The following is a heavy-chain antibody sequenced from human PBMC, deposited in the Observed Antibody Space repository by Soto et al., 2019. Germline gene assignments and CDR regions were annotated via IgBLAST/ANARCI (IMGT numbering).Heavy chain of an antibody. CDR1: GGTFSSYA. V-gene: IGHV1-69*13. J-gene: IGHJ5*02. Sequence: SVKVSCKASGGTFSSYAISWVRQAPGQGLEWMGGIIPIFGTANYAQKFQGRVTITADESTSTAYMELSSLRSEDTAVYYCARGITMIVVVTSGWFDPWGQGTLVTVAS. CDR3: ARGITMIVVVTSGWFDP. D-gene: IGHD3-22*01. CDR2: IIPIFGTA.